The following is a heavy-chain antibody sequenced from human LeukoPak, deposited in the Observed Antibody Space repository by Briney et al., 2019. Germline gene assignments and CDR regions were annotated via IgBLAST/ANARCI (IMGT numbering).Heavy chain of an antibody. V-gene: IGHV4-34*01. D-gene: IGHD3-9*01. J-gene: IGHJ3*02. Sequence: PSESLSPTFAVYGGSFSGYYWSWIRQPPGKSLDWIGEIHHSGSTNYNPSLKSLVTISVDTSKNQFSLKLSSVTAADTAVYFFQAEDGIRYFDWFLFRYAFDIWGQGTMVTVSS. CDR2: IHHSGST. CDR3: QAEDGIRYFDWFLFRYAFDI. CDR1: GGSFSGYY.